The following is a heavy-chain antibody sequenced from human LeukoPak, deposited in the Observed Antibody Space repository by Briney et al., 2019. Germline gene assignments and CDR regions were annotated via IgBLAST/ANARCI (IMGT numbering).Heavy chain of an antibody. Sequence: SETLSLTCTVSGGSISSYYWSWIRQPPGKGLEWIGYIYYSGSTNYNPSLKSQVTISVDTSKNQFSLKLSSVTAADTAVYYCARRRFYGSGSFPDPYYFDYWGQGTLVTVSS. CDR3: ARRRFYGSGSFPDPYYFDY. CDR2: IYYSGST. V-gene: IGHV4-59*12. CDR1: GGSISSYY. J-gene: IGHJ4*02. D-gene: IGHD3-10*01.